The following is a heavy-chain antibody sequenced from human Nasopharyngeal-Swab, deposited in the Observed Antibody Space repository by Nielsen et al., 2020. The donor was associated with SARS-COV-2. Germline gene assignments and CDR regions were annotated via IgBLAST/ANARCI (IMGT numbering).Heavy chain of an antibody. V-gene: IGHV4-59*12. CDR2: IYYSGST. CDR3: ARDCKDSRGHYFDY. Sequence: RQAPGKGLEWIGYIYYSGSTNYSPSLKSRVTISVDTSKNQFSLKLSSVTAADTAVYYCARDCKDSRGHYFDYWGQGTLVTVSS. D-gene: IGHD3-22*01. J-gene: IGHJ4*02.